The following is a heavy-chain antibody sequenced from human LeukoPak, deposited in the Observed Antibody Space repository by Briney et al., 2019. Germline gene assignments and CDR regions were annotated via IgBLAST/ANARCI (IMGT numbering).Heavy chain of an antibody. CDR3: AKDYYDSSGYYYKDY. J-gene: IGHJ4*02. V-gene: IGHV3-30*18. CDR1: GFTFSSYG. Sequence: PGGSLRLSCAASGFTFSSYGMHWVRQAPGKGLEGGAVIAYDGSNKYYADSVKGRFTISRDNSKNTLYLQMNSLRAEDMAVYYCAKDYYDSSGYYYKDYWGQGTLVTVSS. CDR2: IAYDGSNK. D-gene: IGHD3-22*01.